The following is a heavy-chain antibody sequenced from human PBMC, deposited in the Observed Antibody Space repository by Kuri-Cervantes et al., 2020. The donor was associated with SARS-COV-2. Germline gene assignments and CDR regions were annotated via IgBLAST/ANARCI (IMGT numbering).Heavy chain of an antibody. CDR3: AKEGPSVGWFDP. Sequence: LSLTCAASGFTFSGHWIHWVRQAPGKGLVWVSGISWNSGSIGYADSVKGRFTISRDNAKNSLYLQMNSLRAEDTALYYCAKEGPSVGWFDPWGQGTLVTVSS. CDR2: ISWNSGSI. J-gene: IGHJ5*02. CDR1: GFTFSGHW. V-gene: IGHV3-9*01.